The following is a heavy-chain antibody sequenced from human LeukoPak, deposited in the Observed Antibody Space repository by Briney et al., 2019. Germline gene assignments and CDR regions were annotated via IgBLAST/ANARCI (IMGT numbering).Heavy chain of an antibody. CDR3: TRADQNSSSANWFDP. J-gene: IGHJ5*02. V-gene: IGHV3-49*03. CDR1: GFTFGDFA. CDR2: IGSRAYGGPP. Sequence: PGRSLRLSCTASGFTFGDFAMSWFRQAPGKGLEWVGFIGSRAYGGPPEYAASVKGRFTISTDDPKSIAYLQLNSLTTEDTGVYYCTRADQNSSSANWFDPWGQGTLVTVSS. D-gene: IGHD6-13*01.